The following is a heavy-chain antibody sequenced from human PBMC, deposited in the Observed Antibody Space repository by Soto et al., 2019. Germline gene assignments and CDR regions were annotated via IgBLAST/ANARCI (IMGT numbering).Heavy chain of an antibody. V-gene: IGHV1-18*01. J-gene: IGHJ4*02. CDR2: ISAYNGNT. CDR3: AREGTYYYDSSGYYCYFDY. D-gene: IGHD3-22*01. CDR1: GYTFTSYG. Sequence: QVQLVQSGAEVKKPGASVKVSCKASGYTFTSYGISWVRQAPGQGLEWMGWISAYNGNTNSAQKLQGRVTMTTDTSTSTAYMELRSLRSDDTAVYYCAREGTYYYDSSGYYCYFDYWGQGTLVTVSS.